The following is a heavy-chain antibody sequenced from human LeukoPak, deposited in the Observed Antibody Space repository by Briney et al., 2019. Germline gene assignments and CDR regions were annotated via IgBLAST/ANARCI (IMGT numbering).Heavy chain of an antibody. D-gene: IGHD6-13*01. CDR2: ISYDGSNK. V-gene: IGHV3-30-3*01. J-gene: IGHJ4*02. CDR3: ARDPISKYYFDY. CDR1: GFTFSTYA. Sequence: PERSLRLSCVASGFTFSTYAMHWVRQAPGKGLEWVAVISYDGSNKYHADSVTGRFTISRDNSKNTLYLQMNSLRAVDTAVYYCARDPISKYYFDYWGQGSLVTVSS.